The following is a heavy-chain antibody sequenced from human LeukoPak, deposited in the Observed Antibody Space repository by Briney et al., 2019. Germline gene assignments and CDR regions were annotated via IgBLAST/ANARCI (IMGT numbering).Heavy chain of an antibody. J-gene: IGHJ4*02. CDR3: ARGPYSSSWHSPLDY. Sequence: SETLSLTCVVSGGSISSGTHYWSWIRQPPGKGLEWIGCLYYNGNTNYNPSLKSRVTIPVDTSENQFSLKLTSVTAADTAVYYCARGPYSSSWHSPLDYWGQGVLVTVSS. CDR2: LYYNGNT. V-gene: IGHV4-61*01. CDR1: GGSISSGTHY. D-gene: IGHD6-13*01.